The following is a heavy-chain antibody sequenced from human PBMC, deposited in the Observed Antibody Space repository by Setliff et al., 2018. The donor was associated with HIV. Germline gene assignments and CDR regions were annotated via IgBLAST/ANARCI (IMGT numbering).Heavy chain of an antibody. Sequence: PSETLSLTCDVSGDSVTSKSYSWTWIRQPPGKGLEWMGYIIPSGTTYYSPSLKSRLTISIGKSMNHFSLTLSSVTVADTAVYYCATVPPSGTYLDYWGPGMLVTVSS. J-gene: IGHJ4*02. V-gene: IGHV4-30-2*01. CDR1: GDSVTSKSYS. CDR2: IIPSGTT. CDR3: ATVPPSGTYLDY. D-gene: IGHD3-10*01.